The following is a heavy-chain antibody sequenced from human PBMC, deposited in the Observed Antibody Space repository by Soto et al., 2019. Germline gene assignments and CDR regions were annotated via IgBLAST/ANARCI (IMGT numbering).Heavy chain of an antibody. V-gene: IGHV1-69*02. CDR3: ARVPPPAGSPRWFDP. Sequence: QVQLVQSGAEVKKPGSSVKVSCKASGGTFSSYTISWVRQAPGQGLEWMGRIIPILGIANYAQKFQGRVTITADKSTSTAYMELSSLRSEDTAVYYCARVPPPAGSPRWFDPRGQGTLVTVSS. CDR2: IIPILGIA. D-gene: IGHD6-25*01. CDR1: GGTFSSYT. J-gene: IGHJ5*02.